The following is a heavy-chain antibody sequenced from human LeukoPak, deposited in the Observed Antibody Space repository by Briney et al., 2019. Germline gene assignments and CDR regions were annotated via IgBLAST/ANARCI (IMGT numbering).Heavy chain of an antibody. J-gene: IGHJ6*03. Sequence: SETLSLTCTVSGGSISSSSYYWGWIRQPPGTGLEWIVSIYYSGSTYYNPSLKSRVTMSVDTSKNQFSLKLSSVTAADTAVYYCARRARRGYCSSTSCPPHPYYYMDVWGKGTTVTVSS. CDR3: ARRARRGYCSSTSCPPHPYYYMDV. CDR1: GGSISSSSYY. V-gene: IGHV4-39*07. CDR2: IYYSGST. D-gene: IGHD2-2*01.